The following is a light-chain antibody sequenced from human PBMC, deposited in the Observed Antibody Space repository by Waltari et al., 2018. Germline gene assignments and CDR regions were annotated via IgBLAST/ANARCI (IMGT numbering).Light chain of an antibody. Sequence: DIVMTQSSDSLSVSLGERATINCKSRQSVLYSPNNKNYVAWYQQKPGQPPKPLIYWSSTRESGVPDRFSGSGSGTDFTLTISSLQAEDVAVYYCQQYYSIPYTFGQGTKLEIK. CDR3: QQYYSIPYT. V-gene: IGKV4-1*01. CDR1: QSVLYSPNNKNY. CDR2: WSS. J-gene: IGKJ2*01.